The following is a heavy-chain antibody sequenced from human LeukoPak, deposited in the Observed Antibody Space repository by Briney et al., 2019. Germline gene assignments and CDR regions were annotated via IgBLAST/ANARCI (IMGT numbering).Heavy chain of an antibody. CDR2: ISYDGSHK. D-gene: IGHD3-22*01. Sequence: PGGSLRLSCAASGFTFSSYGMHWVRQAPGKGLEWVAVISYDGSHKYYADSVKGRFTISRDNSKNTLYLQMNSLRAEDTAVYSCAKDHRDYDSSGSFDYWGQGTLVTVSS. CDR1: GFTFSSYG. V-gene: IGHV3-30*18. J-gene: IGHJ4*02. CDR3: AKDHRDYDSSGSFDY.